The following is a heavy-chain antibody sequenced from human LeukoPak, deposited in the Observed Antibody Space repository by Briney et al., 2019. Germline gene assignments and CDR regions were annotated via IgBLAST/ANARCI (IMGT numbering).Heavy chain of an antibody. J-gene: IGHJ4*02. Sequence: ASVKVSCKASGYTFTDYYLHGVRQAPGQGLEWMGWINPNSGGTNYAQTFQGRVTMTRDTSITTAYLELSRLRADDTAVYYCARIGHNHYFDYWGQGTLVTVSS. CDR1: GYTFTDYY. D-gene: IGHD1-1*01. V-gene: IGHV1-2*02. CDR2: INPNSGGT. CDR3: ARIGHNHYFDY.